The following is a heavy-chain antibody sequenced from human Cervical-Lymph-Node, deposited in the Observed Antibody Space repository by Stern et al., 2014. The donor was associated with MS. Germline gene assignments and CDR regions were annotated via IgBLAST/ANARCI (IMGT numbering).Heavy chain of an antibody. Sequence: QVQLEESGGGVVQPGRSLRLSCAASGFTFSNYGMHWVRQAPGKGLEWVAVILYDGTNPYYADSVKDRFTISRDNSKSTLYLQMNSLRTEDTAVYYCAKVGCRRTTQRCYFDNWGQGTLVTVSS. J-gene: IGHJ4*02. CDR1: GFTFSNYG. CDR2: ILYDGTNP. V-gene: IGHV3-30*18. CDR3: AKVGCRRTTQRCYFDN. D-gene: IGHD2-2*01.